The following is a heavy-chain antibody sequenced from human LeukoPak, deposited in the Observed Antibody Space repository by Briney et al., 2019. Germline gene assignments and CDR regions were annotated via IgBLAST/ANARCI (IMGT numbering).Heavy chain of an antibody. CDR1: GFTFSSYA. V-gene: IGHV3-30*04. D-gene: IGHD3-22*01. Sequence: PGGSLRLSCAASGFTFSSYAMHWVRQAPGKGLEWVAVISYDGSNKYYADSVKGRFTISRDNSKNTLYLQMNSLRAEDTAVYYCARPYYDSSGYYYANVDYWGQGTLVTVSS. J-gene: IGHJ4*02. CDR2: ISYDGSNK. CDR3: ARPYYDSSGYYYANVDY.